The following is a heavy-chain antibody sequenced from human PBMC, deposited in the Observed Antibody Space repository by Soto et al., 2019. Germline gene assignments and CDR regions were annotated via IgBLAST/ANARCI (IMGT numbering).Heavy chain of an antibody. J-gene: IGHJ4*02. CDR1: GYSFTSYW. CDR2: IYPGDSDT. CDR3: ARLVTKSLDY. D-gene: IGHD2-8*01. V-gene: IGHV5-51*01. Sequence: PXESLKISWKGSGYSFTSYWISWVRQMPGKGLEWMGIIYPGDSDTRYSPSLQGQVTISADKSFSTAYLQWSSLKASDSAMYYCARLVTKSLDYWGQGPLVTVSS.